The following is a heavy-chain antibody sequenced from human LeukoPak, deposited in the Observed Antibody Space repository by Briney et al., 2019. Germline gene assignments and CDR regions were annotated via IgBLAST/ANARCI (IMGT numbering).Heavy chain of an antibody. D-gene: IGHD3-3*01. Sequence: GGSLRLSCAASGFTFSSYWMSWVRQAPGKGLEWVANIKQDGSEKYYVDSVKGRFTISRDNAKNSLYLQMNSLRAEDTVVYYCARADYDFWSYPTNWFDPWGQGTLVTVSS. J-gene: IGHJ5*02. CDR1: GFTFSSYW. V-gene: IGHV3-7*01. CDR3: ARADYDFWSYPTNWFDP. CDR2: IKQDGSEK.